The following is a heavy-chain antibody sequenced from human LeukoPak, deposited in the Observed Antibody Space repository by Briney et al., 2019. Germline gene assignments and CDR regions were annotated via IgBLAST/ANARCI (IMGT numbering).Heavy chain of an antibody. Sequence: HSGGSLRLSCAASGFTFSSTSMSWVRQAPGKGLEWVAVTVGGGDGTYYADSVKGRFTISRDNSNNTLYLQMNSLRAEDTAVYFCARDSYDTRGYYNPFDYWGQGTLVTVSS. CDR1: GFTFSSTS. V-gene: IGHV3-23*01. CDR2: TVGGGDGT. CDR3: ARDSYDTRGYYNPFDY. J-gene: IGHJ4*02. D-gene: IGHD3-22*01.